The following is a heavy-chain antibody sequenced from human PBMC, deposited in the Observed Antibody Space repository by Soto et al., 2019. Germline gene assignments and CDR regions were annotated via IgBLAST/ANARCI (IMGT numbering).Heavy chain of an antibody. Sequence: SETLSLTCTVSGGYISSNIYYWGWIRQPPGKGLEWIGNIHYSGSTYYDSSLQSRVTISIDTSKNQFSLKLSSVTATDTAVYYCASQHYYDSSGYYVVYWGQGTLVTVSS. CDR1: GGYISSNIYY. CDR3: ASQHYYDSSGYYVVY. J-gene: IGHJ4*02. D-gene: IGHD3-22*01. V-gene: IGHV4-39*01. CDR2: IHYSGST.